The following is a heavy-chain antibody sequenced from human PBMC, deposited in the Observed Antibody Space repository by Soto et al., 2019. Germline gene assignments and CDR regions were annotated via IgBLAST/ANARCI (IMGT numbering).Heavy chain of an antibody. CDR3: ARGSGSYCWDDY. J-gene: IGHJ4*02. D-gene: IGHD3-22*01. V-gene: IGHV1-3*01. Sequence: ASVKVSCKASGYTFTSYAMHWVRQAPGQRLEWMGWINAGNGNTKYSQKFQGRVTITRDTSASTAYMELSSLRSEDTAVYYCARGSGSYCWDDYWGQGTLVTVSS. CDR2: INAGNGNT. CDR1: GYTFTSYA.